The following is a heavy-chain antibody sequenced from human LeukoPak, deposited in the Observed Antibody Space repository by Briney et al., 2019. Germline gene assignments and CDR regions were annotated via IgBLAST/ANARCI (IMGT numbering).Heavy chain of an antibody. Sequence: GGSLRLSCAASGFTFSSYGMHWVRQAPGKGLEWVAFIRYDGSNKYYADSVKGRFTISRDNSKNTLYLQMNSLRAEDTAVYYCAKVPVSYYDSSGYWGQGTLVTVSS. CDR1: GFTFSSYG. J-gene: IGHJ4*02. CDR3: AKVPVSYYDSSGY. D-gene: IGHD3-22*01. V-gene: IGHV3-30*02. CDR2: IRYDGSNK.